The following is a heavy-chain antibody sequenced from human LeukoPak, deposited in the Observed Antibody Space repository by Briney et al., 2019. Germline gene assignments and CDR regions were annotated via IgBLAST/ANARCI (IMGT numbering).Heavy chain of an antibody. J-gene: IGHJ6*02. CDR3: AKWNGDGYNWYYYYGMDV. V-gene: IGHV3-30*02. CDR2: IWYVGSNK. D-gene: IGHD5-24*01. CDR1: GFTFSSYG. Sequence: SGGSLRLSCAASGFTFSSYGMHWVRQAPGKGLEWVAVIWYVGSNKYYADSVKGRFTISRDNSKNTLYLQMNSLRAEDTAVYYCAKWNGDGYNWYYYYGMDVWGQGTTVTVSS.